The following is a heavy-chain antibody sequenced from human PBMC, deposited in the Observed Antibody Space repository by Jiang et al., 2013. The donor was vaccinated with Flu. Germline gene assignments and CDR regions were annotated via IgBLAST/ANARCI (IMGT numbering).Heavy chain of an antibody. CDR1: GGSFSGYY. J-gene: IGHJ3*02. V-gene: IGHV4-34*01. D-gene: IGHD2-15*01. CDR3: ARVGYCSGGSCRIDAFDI. CDR2: INHSGST. Sequence: ELLKPSETLSLTCAVYGGSFSGYYWSWIRQPPGKGLEWIGEINHSGSTNYNPSLKSRVTISVDTSKNQFSLKLSSVTAADTAVYYCARVGYCSGGSCRIDAFDIWGQGTMVTVSS.